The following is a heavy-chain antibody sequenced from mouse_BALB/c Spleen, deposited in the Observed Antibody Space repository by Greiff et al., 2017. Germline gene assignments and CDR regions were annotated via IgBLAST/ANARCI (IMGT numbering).Heavy chain of an antibody. CDR1: GFTFSSYG. D-gene: IGHD2-14*01. V-gene: IGHV5-6-3*01. Sequence: EVKLVESGGGLVQPGGSLKLSCAASGFTFSSYGMSWVRQTPDKRLELVATINSNGGSTYYPDSVKGRFTISRDNAKNTLYLQMSSLKSEDTAMYYCARDRYDVWFAYWGQGTLVTVSA. CDR2: INSNGGST. J-gene: IGHJ3*01. CDR3: ARDRYDVWFAY.